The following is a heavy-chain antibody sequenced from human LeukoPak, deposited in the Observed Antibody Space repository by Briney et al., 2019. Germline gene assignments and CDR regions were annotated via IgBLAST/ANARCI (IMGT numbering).Heavy chain of an antibody. CDR1: GFTVSSTY. J-gene: IGHJ4*02. V-gene: IGHV3-66*01. Sequence: GGSLRLSCTASGFTVSSTYMSWVRQAPGKGLEWVSIIYSGGSTYYADSVKGRFTISRDNSKNTVYLQMNSLRAEDTAVYYCARDLNLDYWGQGTLVTVS. CDR3: ARDLNLDY. CDR2: IYSGGST.